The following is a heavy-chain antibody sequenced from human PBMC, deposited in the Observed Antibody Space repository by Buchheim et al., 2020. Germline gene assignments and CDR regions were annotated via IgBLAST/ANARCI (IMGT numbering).Heavy chain of an antibody. Sequence: QVQLVESGGGVVQTGRSLRLSCAASGLTFSSYGMHWVRQAPGKGLEWVALISYDGNKKYFADSVKGRFTISRDNSKNMLYLQMSSLKTEDTAIYYCAKNREPYLYLREFDYWGQGTL. D-gene: IGHD1-26*01. J-gene: IGHJ4*02. CDR3: AKNREPYLYLREFDY. V-gene: IGHV3-30*18. CDR1: GLTFSSYG. CDR2: ISYDGNKK.